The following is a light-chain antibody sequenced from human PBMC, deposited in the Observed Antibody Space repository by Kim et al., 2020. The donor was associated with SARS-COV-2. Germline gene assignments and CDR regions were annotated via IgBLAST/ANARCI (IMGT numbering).Light chain of an antibody. CDR3: QQYSNWWT. J-gene: IGKJ1*01. CDR1: QSVSSN. V-gene: IGKV3-15*01. Sequence: SVSPGERATLSCRARQSVSSNLAWYQQKPGQTPRLLIYGASTRATGIPARFSGSGSGTEFTLTISSLQSEDFAVYYCQQYSNWWTFGQGTKVDIK. CDR2: GAS.